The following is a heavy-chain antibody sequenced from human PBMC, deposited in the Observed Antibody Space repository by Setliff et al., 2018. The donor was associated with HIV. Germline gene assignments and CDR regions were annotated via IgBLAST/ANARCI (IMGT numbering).Heavy chain of an antibody. D-gene: IGHD6-13*01. CDR1: NFTFSFYG. J-gene: IGHJ4*02. V-gene: IGHV3-30*02. CDR3: TKNLYSSRWSPLDY. Sequence: PGGSLRLSCAASNFTFSFYGMHWVRQAPGKGLEWVAFTPNDGSDKNYADSVKGRFTISRDNSKNTLYLQMDSLRAENKAVYYCTKNLYSSRWSPLDYWGQGTLVTVSS. CDR2: TPNDGSDK.